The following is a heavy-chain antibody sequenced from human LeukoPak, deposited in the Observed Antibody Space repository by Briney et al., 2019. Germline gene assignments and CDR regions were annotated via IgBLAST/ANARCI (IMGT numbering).Heavy chain of an antibody. CDR1: GFTFSSYW. J-gene: IGHJ4*02. Sequence: GGSLRLSCAASGFTFSSYWMHWVRQAPGKGLVWVSRISSDGSSTTYADSMKGRFTISRDNAKDSLYLQMNSLRDEDTAVYYCAIERDYAFDYWGQGTLVTVSS. CDR2: ISSDGSST. V-gene: IGHV3-74*01. CDR3: AIERDYAFDY. D-gene: IGHD4-17*01.